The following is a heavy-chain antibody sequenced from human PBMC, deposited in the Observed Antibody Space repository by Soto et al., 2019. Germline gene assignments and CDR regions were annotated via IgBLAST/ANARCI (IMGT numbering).Heavy chain of an antibody. CDR3: ARLCYGDYGQASWFDP. D-gene: IGHD4-17*01. CDR1: GGSISSYY. CDR2: IYYSGST. J-gene: IGHJ5*02. Sequence: LSLTCTVSGGSISSYYWSWIRQPPGKGLEWIGYIYYSGSTNYNPSLKSRVTISVDTSKNQFSLKLSSVTAADTAVYYCARLCYGDYGQASWFDPWGQGTLVTVSS. V-gene: IGHV4-59*12.